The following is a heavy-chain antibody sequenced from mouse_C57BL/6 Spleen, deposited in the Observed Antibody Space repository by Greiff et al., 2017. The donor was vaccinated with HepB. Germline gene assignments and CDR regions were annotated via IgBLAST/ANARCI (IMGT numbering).Heavy chain of an antibody. Sequence: EVQLVESGPGLVKPSQSLSLTCSVTGYSITSGYYWNWIRQFPGNKLEWMGYISYDGSNNYNPSLKNRISITRDTSKNQFFLKLNSVTTEDTATYYCARRDWDGGPDYWGQGTTLTVSS. D-gene: IGHD4-1*01. J-gene: IGHJ2*01. V-gene: IGHV3-6*01. CDR2: ISYDGSN. CDR3: ARRDWDGGPDY. CDR1: GYSITSGYY.